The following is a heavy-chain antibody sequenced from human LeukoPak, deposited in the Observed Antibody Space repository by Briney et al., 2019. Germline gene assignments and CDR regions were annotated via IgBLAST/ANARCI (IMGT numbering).Heavy chain of an antibody. J-gene: IGHJ4*02. V-gene: IGHV4-34*01. CDR2: INHSGST. CDR1: GGSFSGYY. D-gene: IGHD3-22*01. CDR3: ARGSPYYYDSSGYYYFYPVEY. Sequence: PSETLSPTCAVYGGSFSGYYWSWIRQPPGKGLEWIGEINHSGSTNYNPSLKSRVTISVDTSKNQFSLKLSSVTAADTAVYYCARGSPYYYDSSGYYYFYPVEYWGQGTLVTVSS.